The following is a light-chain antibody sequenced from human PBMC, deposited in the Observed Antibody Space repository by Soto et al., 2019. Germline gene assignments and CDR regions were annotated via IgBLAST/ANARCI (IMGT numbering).Light chain of an antibody. V-gene: IGKV3-15*01. CDR3: QQYSDWPPYT. CDR1: QSVSSN. Sequence: DIVMTQSPATLSVSPGERATLSCRASQSVSSNLAWYQQKPGQAPRLLIYGASTRATGIPARFSGSGSGTDFTLTISSLQSEDFAVYYCQQYSDWPPYTFGQGTRLEIK. CDR2: GAS. J-gene: IGKJ2*01.